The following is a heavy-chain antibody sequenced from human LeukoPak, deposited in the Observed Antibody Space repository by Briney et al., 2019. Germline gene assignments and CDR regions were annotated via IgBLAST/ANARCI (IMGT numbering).Heavy chain of an antibody. CDR1: GFTFSSYA. Sequence: GGSLRLSCAASGFTFSSYAMSWVRQAPGKGLEWVSAISGSGGSTYYADSVKGRFTISRDNSKNTLYLQMNSLRAEDTAVYYCARDYGSSGYGYWGQGTLVTVSS. CDR2: ISGSGGST. D-gene: IGHD6-19*01. CDR3: ARDYGSSGYGY. J-gene: IGHJ4*02. V-gene: IGHV3-23*01.